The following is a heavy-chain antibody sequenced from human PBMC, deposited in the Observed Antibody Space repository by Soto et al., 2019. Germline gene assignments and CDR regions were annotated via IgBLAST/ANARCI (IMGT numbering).Heavy chain of an antibody. J-gene: IGHJ5*02. CDR3: DREGGENWFDP. CDR1: GGSISSGDYY. CDR2: IYYSGST. V-gene: IGHV4-30-4*01. D-gene: IGHD3-16*01. Sequence: PSETLSLTCTVSGGSISSGDYYWSWIRQPPGKGLEWIGYIYYSGSTFYNPSLKNRVTISLDTSKIQFSLKLSSVTAADTAVYYCDREGGENWFDPWGQGTLVTVSS.